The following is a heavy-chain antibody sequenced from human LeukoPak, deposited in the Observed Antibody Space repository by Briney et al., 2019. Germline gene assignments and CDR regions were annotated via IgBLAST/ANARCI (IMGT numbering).Heavy chain of an antibody. D-gene: IGHD4-23*01. J-gene: IGHJ4*02. CDR2: IRTKTNGYAT. V-gene: IGHV3-73*01. CDR3: TSNSDYGGAGYGY. CDR1: GFSFRGSG. Sequence: PGGSLRLSCAASGFSFRGSGMYWVRQAAGKGLEWVGRIRTKTNGYATTYAASVKGRFTISRDDSKNTAYLQMNSLKTEDTAVYYCTSNSDYGGAGYGYWGQGTLVTVSS.